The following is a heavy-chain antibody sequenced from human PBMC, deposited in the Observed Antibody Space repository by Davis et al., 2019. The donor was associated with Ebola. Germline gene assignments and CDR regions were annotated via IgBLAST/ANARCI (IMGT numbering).Heavy chain of an antibody. Sequence: PGGSLRLSCAASGFTFSSYSMNWVRQAPGKGLEWASSISSSSSYIYYADSVKGRFTISRDNAKNSLYLQMNSLRAEDTAVYYCARGSGYSYGYVYYYYGMDVWGKGTTVTVSS. CDR1: GFTFSSYS. CDR2: ISSSSSYI. V-gene: IGHV3-21*04. D-gene: IGHD5-18*01. J-gene: IGHJ6*04. CDR3: ARGSGYSYGYVYYYYGMDV.